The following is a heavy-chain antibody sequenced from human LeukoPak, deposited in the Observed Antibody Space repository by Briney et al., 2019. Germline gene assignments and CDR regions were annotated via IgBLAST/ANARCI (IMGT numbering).Heavy chain of an antibody. CDR1: GYSFTSYW. D-gene: IGHD3-22*01. Sequence: GESLNISCKGSGYSFTSYWIGWVRQMPGKGLEWMRIIYPGDSDTRYSPSFQGQVTISADKSISTAYLQWSSLKASDTAMYYCARPLYYYDSSGYYDAFDIWGQGTMVTVSS. CDR2: IYPGDSDT. J-gene: IGHJ3*02. V-gene: IGHV5-51*01. CDR3: ARPLYYYDSSGYYDAFDI.